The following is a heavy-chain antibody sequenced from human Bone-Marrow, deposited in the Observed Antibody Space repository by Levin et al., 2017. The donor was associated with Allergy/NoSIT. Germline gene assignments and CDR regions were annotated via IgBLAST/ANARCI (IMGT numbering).Heavy chain of an antibody. Sequence: QPGGSLRLSCAASGFTFSSYDMSWVRQAPGKGLEWVSAISGSGVTTKYADSVKGRFTISRDNSKNTLYLQMNSLRAEDTAVYYCAKEPIYSSDTFDIWGQGTMVTVSS. J-gene: IGHJ3*02. D-gene: IGHD6-13*01. CDR3: AKEPIYSSDTFDI. CDR1: GFTFSSYD. V-gene: IGHV3-23*01. CDR2: ISGSGVTT.